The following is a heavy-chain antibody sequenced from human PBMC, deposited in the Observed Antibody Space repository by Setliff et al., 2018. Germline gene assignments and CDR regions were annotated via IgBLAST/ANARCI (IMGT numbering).Heavy chain of an antibody. J-gene: IGHJ4*02. CDR3: AREGGGSGWTPDS. Sequence: SETLSLTCTVSGGSISNYYWSWIRQSPGKGLEWIGFIYYNGRSDHNPSFQSRVTMSVDRSKNQFSLNLRAMTAADRAVYYCAREGGGSGWTPDSWGQGTLVTVSS. V-gene: IGHV4-59*01. CDR2: IYYNGRS. D-gene: IGHD6-19*01. CDR1: GGSISNYY.